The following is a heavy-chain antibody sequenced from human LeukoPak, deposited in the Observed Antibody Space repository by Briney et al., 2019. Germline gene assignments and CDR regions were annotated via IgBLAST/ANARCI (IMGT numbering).Heavy chain of an antibody. Sequence: PGGSLRLSCAASGFTFSSYSMNWVRQAPGKELEWVSSISSSSSYIYYADSVKGRFTISRDNAKNSLYLQMNSLRAEDTAVYYCARGESGIGDIWGQGTMVTVSS. CDR3: ARGESGIGDI. D-gene: IGHD1-1*01. CDR2: ISSSSSYI. V-gene: IGHV3-21*01. J-gene: IGHJ3*02. CDR1: GFTFSSYS.